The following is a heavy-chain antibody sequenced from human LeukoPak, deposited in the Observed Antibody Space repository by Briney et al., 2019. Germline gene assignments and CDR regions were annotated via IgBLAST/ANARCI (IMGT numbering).Heavy chain of an antibody. V-gene: IGHV3-74*01. CDR3: ARVPRGSYYFDY. CDR2: INSDGSST. CDR1: GFTFSSYA. Sequence: GGSLRLSCAASGFTFSSYAMSWVRQAPGKGLEWVSRINSDGSSTSYADSVKGRFTISRDNAKNTLYLQMNSLRAEDTAVYYCARVPRGSYYFDYWGQGTLVTVSS. J-gene: IGHJ4*02. D-gene: IGHD1-26*01.